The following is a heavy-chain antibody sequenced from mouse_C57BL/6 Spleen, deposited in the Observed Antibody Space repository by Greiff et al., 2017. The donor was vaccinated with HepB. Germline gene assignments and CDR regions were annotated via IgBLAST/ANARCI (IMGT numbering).Heavy chain of an antibody. D-gene: IGHD1-1*01. V-gene: IGHV3-6*01. CDR3: ARGPRYGRSPNWYFDV. CDR2: ISYDGST. Sequence: VQLQQSGPGLVKPSQSLSLTCSVTGYSITSGYYWNWIRQFPGNNLEWMGYISYDGSTNYNPSLKNRISITRDTSQNQFFLKLNSVTTEDTATYYCARGPRYGRSPNWYFDVWGTGTTVTVSS. CDR1: GYSITSGYY. J-gene: IGHJ1*03.